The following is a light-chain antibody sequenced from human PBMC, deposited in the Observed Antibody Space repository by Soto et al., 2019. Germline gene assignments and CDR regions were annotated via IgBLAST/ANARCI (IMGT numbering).Light chain of an antibody. V-gene: IGLV4-69*01. CDR3: QTWGSGIVV. J-gene: IGLJ2*01. CDR2: LNSDGSH. CDR1: SGHSNYA. Sequence: QLVLTQSPSASASLGASVKLTCTLSSGHSNYAIAWHQQQSEKGPRNLMKLNSDGSHSKGDGIPDRFSGSSSGAERYLTISSLQSEDEADYYCQTWGSGIVVFGGGTKVTVL.